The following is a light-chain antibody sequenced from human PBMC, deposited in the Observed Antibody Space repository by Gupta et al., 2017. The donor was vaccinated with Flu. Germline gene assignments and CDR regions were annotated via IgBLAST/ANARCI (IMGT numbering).Light chain of an antibody. CDR3: AAWDDSLSGRV. V-gene: IGLV1-47*01. Sequence: QSLLTQPPSASGTPGQRVTISCSGSSSNIGSNYVYWYQQLPGTAPKRLIYRNNQRPSGVPDRFSGSKSGASASLAISGLRSEDEADYYCAAWDDSLSGRVFGGGTKLTVL. CDR2: RNN. CDR1: SSNIGSNY. J-gene: IGLJ3*02.